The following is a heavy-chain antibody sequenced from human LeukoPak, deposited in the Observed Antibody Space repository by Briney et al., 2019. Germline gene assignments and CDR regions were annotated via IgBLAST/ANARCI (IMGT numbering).Heavy chain of an antibody. J-gene: IGHJ4*02. CDR2: INSDGSRT. CDR1: GFTFSSYW. Sequence: GGSLRLSCAASGFTFSSYWMHWVRQAPGRGLVWVSRINSDGSRTTYADSVKGRFTISRDNSKNTLYLQMNSLKAEDTGVYYCARAFSSYFEDFWGQGTLVTVSS. CDR3: ARAFSSYFEDF. D-gene: IGHD3-22*01. V-gene: IGHV3-74*01.